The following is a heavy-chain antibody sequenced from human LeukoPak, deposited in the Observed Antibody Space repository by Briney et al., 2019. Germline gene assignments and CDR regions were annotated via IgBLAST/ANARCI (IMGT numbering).Heavy chain of an antibody. V-gene: IGHV4-4*07. CDR3: ARDRPEGRWFDP. CDR2: IYTSGST. Sequence: PSETLSLTCTVSGGSISSYYWSWIRQPPGKGLEWIGCIYTSGSTNYNPSLKSRVTMSVDTSKNQFSLKLSSVTAADTAVYYCARDRPEGRWFDPWGQGTLVTVSS. J-gene: IGHJ5*02. CDR1: GGSISSYY.